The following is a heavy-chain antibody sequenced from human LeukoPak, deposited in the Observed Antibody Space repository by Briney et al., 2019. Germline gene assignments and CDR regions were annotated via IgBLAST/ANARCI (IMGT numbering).Heavy chain of an antibody. CDR2: INHSGST. Sequence: SETLSLTCAVYGGSFSGYYWSWIRQPPGKGLEWIGEINHSGSTNYNPSLKSRVTISVDTSKNQFSLKLSSVTAEDTAVYYCAKDRTMVRGVMDYWGQGTLVTVSS. V-gene: IGHV4-34*01. CDR1: GGSFSGYY. CDR3: AKDRTMVRGVMDY. J-gene: IGHJ4*02. D-gene: IGHD3-10*01.